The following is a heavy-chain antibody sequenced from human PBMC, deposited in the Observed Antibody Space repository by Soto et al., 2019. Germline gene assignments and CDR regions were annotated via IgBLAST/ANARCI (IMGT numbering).Heavy chain of an antibody. J-gene: IGHJ6*02. CDR1: GYSFTSYW. CDR2: IYPGDSDT. Sequence: GESLKISCKGSGYSFTSYWIGWVRQMPGKGLEWMGIIYPGDSDTRYSPSFQGQVTISADKSISTAYLQWSSLKASDTAMFYCASSPDYRTFFTGVDVWGQGTTVTVSS. D-gene: IGHD5-12*01. V-gene: IGHV5-51*01. CDR3: ASSPDYRTFFTGVDV.